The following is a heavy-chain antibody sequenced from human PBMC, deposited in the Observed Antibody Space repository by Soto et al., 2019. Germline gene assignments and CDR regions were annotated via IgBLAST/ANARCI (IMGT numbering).Heavy chain of an antibody. CDR1: GLSVSGKKY. CDR2: LYDVDGS. CDR3: ATWHEREQAYEV. V-gene: IGHV3-53*01. J-gene: IGHJ3*01. D-gene: IGHD1-1*01. Sequence: DVQLVESGGGLMQPGESLRLSCAGSGLSVSGKKYVDWVRQAPGKGLEWVSALYDVDGSFYSDPVKRRFTTSSDSYKTTVYLPMNALRPADTAVYYCATWHEREQAYEVCGQGTTVTVSS.